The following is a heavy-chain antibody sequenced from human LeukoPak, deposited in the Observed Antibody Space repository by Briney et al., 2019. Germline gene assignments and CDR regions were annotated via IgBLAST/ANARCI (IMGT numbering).Heavy chain of an antibody. CDR3: ASGYDILTGYYSSWFDP. V-gene: IGHV4-4*02. CDR1: GGSISGSNW. J-gene: IGHJ5*01. Sequence: MTSETLSLTCAVSGGSISGSNWWSWVRQPPGKGLEWIGEIYHSGSTNYNPSLKSRVTISVDKSKNQFSLKLSSVTAADTAVYYCASGYDILTGYYSSWFDPWGQGTLVTVSS. D-gene: IGHD3-9*01. CDR2: IYHSGST.